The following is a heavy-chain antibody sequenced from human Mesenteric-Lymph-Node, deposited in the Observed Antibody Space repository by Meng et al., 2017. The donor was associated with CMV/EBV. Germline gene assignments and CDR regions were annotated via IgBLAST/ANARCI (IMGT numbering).Heavy chain of an antibody. CDR1: GGSTSTYY. D-gene: IGHD3-3*01. V-gene: IGHV4-59*01. J-gene: IGHJ6*02. CDR2: NFYSGST. Sequence: SETLSLTCTVSGGSTSTYYWNWIRQLPGKGLEWFGYNFYSGSTNYNPSLKSRVSISIDTSKNQFSLKLSSVTDADTAVYYCAREGSLEWFSHGMDVWGQGTTVTVSS. CDR3: AREGSLEWFSHGMDV.